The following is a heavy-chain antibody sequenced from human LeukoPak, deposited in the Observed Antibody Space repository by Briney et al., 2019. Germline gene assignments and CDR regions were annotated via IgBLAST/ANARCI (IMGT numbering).Heavy chain of an antibody. Sequence: PSETLSLTCAVYGGSFSDYYWSWIRQPPGKGLEWIGEINHSGSTNYNPSLKSRVTISVDTSKNQFSLRLNSVTAADTAVYYCARLSMPGVGTSTSQPGNWFDPWGQGTLFTVSS. CDR2: INHSGST. J-gene: IGHJ5*02. V-gene: IGHV4-34*01. CDR1: GGSFSDYY. CDR3: ARLSMPGVGTSTSQPGNWFDP. D-gene: IGHD2-2*01.